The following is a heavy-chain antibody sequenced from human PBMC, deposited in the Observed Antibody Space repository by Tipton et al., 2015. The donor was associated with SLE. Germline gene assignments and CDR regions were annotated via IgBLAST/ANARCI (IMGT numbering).Heavy chain of an antibody. D-gene: IGHD6-13*01. CDR2: IYYSGST. Sequence: TLSLTCTVSGGSISSYYWSWIRQPPGKGLEWIGYIYYSGSTNYNPSLKIRVTISVDTSKNQFSLKLSSVTAADTAVYYCARESSSWYGVGYYYYYYYMDVWGKVTTVTVSS. J-gene: IGHJ6*03. CDR3: ARESSSWYGVGYYYYYYYMDV. V-gene: IGHV4-59*01. CDR1: GGSISSYY.